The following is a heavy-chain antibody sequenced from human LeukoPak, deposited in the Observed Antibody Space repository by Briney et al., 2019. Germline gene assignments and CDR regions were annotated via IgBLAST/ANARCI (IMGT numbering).Heavy chain of an antibody. D-gene: IGHD6-13*01. V-gene: IGHV1-8*03. CDR3: ARRSEAAGTFYYYYYMDV. CDR1: GYTFTSYG. CDR2: MNPNSGNT. Sequence: ASVKVSCKASGYTFTSYGINWVRQATGQGLEWMGWMNPNSGNTGYAQKFQGRVTITRNTSISTAYMELSSLRSEDTAVYYCARRSEAAGTFYYYYYMDVWGKGTTVTVSS. J-gene: IGHJ6*03.